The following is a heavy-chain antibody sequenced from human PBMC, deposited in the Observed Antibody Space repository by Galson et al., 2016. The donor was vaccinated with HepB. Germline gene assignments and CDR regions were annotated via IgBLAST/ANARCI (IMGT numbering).Heavy chain of an antibody. CDR3: VGPIVPGSFSRGFDL. D-gene: IGHD1-26*01. J-gene: IGHJ2*01. CDR2: LSYSGSS. V-gene: IGHV4-61*01. Sequence: TLSLTCTVSGGSVSSGPFSWSWVRQPPGKGLEWIGYLSYSGSSNYNPSLKSRATISVDTSKNQFSLTVNSVTAADTAVYYCVGPIVPGSFSRGFDLWGRGTLVTVSS. CDR1: GGSVSSGPFS.